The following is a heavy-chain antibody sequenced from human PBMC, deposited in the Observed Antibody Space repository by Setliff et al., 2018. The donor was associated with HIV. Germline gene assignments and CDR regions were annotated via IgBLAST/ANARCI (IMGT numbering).Heavy chain of an antibody. J-gene: IGHJ4*02. CDR2: IYYSGST. Sequence: SETLSLTCTVSGGSISSSSYYWGWIRQPPGKGLEWIGSIYYSGSTYYNPSLNSRVTISIAASKNQFSLNLSSVTAADTAVYYCASLPPRYDSSGYYFDYWGQGTLVTVSS. V-gene: IGHV4-39*01. CDR1: GGSISSSSYY. D-gene: IGHD3-22*01. CDR3: ASLPPRYDSSGYYFDY.